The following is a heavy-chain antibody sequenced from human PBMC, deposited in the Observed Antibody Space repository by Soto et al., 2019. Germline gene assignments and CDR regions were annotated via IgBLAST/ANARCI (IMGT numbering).Heavy chain of an antibody. J-gene: IGHJ5*02. CDR1: GFTVSSNY. D-gene: IGHD6-19*01. CDR3: ARDQGVPVTA. Sequence: LRLSCAASGFTVSSNYMTWVRQAPGKGLEWVSVIYTNGGTKYADSVKGRFTVSRDNSKNTLYLQMNSLRVEDTAVYYCARDQGVPVTAWGQGTLVTVSS. CDR2: IYTNGGT. V-gene: IGHV3-66*01.